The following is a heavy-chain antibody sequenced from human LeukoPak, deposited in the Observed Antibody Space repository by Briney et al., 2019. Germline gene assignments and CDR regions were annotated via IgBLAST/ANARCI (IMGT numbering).Heavy chain of an antibody. CDR3: ARGSRYSSSWFGY. Sequence: ASVKVSCKASGYTFTGYYMHWVRQAPGQGLEWMGWINPNSGGTNYAQKFQGRVTMTRDTSISTAYMELSRPRSDDTAVYYCARGSRYSSSWFGYWGQGTLVTVSS. CDR1: GYTFTGYY. V-gene: IGHV1-2*02. D-gene: IGHD6-13*01. J-gene: IGHJ5*01. CDR2: INPNSGGT.